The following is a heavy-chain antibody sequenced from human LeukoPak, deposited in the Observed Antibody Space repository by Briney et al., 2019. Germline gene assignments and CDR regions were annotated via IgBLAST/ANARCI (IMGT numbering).Heavy chain of an antibody. CDR1: GFTFTNYW. Sequence: GGSLRLSWVVSGFTFTNYWMQWVRQVPGKGLVWVARMNSDGTSIIHADSVKGRFTISRDNAENTLYLQMNSLRPEDTALYYCARSQSGVFDVWGQGTMVIVSS. CDR2: MNSDGTSI. D-gene: IGHD2-15*01. CDR3: ARSQSGVFDV. J-gene: IGHJ3*01. V-gene: IGHV3-74*01.